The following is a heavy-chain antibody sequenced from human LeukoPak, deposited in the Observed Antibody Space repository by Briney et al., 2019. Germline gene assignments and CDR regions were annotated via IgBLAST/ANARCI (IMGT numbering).Heavy chain of an antibody. D-gene: IGHD4-17*01. CDR1: GFSLGTSGVG. Sequence: SGPTLFHPTQPLTLTCTFSGFSLGTSGVGVGWIRQPPGKALEWLALIYWDDDKRYIPSRKSRLTITEDNSKNQVVLTMTKIDPVDTATYYCSHERGYGDYLYWGQGTLVTVSS. V-gene: IGHV2-5*02. J-gene: IGHJ4*02. CDR2: IYWDDDK. CDR3: SHERGYGDYLY.